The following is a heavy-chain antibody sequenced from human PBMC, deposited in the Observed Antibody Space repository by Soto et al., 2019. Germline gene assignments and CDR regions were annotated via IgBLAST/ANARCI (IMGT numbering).Heavy chain of an antibody. Sequence: QVQLVQSGAEVKKPGSSVKVSCKASGGTFSSYAISWVRQAPGQGLEWMGGIIPIFGTANYAQKFQGRVTITADKSTSTAYMELSSLRSEDTAVYYCASQKRRYSSSWSPSVYYFDYWGQGTLVTVSS. CDR1: GGTFSSYA. CDR2: IIPIFGTA. J-gene: IGHJ4*02. V-gene: IGHV1-69*06. CDR3: ASQKRRYSSSWSPSVYYFDY. D-gene: IGHD6-13*01.